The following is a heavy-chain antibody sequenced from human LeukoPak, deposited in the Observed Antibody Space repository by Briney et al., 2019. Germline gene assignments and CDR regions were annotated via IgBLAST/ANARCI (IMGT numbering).Heavy chain of an antibody. CDR3: AKAFSSGGLGFDY. D-gene: IGHD6-19*01. CDR2: ISWDGGST. CDR1: GFTFDDYT. V-gene: IGHV3-43*01. J-gene: IGHJ4*02. Sequence: GGSLRLSCAASGFTFDDYTMHWVRRAPGKGLEWVSLISWDGGSTYYADSVKGRFTISRDNSKNSLCLQMSSLRTEDTALYYCAKAFSSGGLGFDYWGQGTLVTVSS.